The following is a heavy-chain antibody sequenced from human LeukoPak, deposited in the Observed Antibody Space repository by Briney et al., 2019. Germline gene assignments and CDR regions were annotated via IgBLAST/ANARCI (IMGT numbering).Heavy chain of an antibody. CDR2: ISAYNGNT. CDR1: GYTFTSYG. V-gene: IGHV1-18*01. J-gene: IGHJ3*02. Sequence: ASVKVSCKASGYTFTSYGISWVRQAPGQGLEWMGWISAYNGNTNYAQKLQGRVTMTTDTSTSTAYMELRSLRSDDTAVYYCAGDRVLWFGELFGAFDIWGQGTMVTVSS. D-gene: IGHD3-10*01. CDR3: AGDRVLWFGELFGAFDI.